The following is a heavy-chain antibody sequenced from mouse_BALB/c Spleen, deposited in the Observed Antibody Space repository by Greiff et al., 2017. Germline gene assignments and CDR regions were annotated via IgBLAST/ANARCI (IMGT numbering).Heavy chain of an antibody. CDR1: GFTFSSYA. D-gene: IGHD1-1*01. Sequence: EVNVVESGGGLVKPGGSLKISCAASGFTFSSYAMSWVRQTPEKRLEWVAYISSGGSTYYQDSVKGRLTISRDNSRNILYLQMSRLRSEDTAMYYCARGRDTTVVGPMDYWGQGTSVTVSS. J-gene: IGHJ4*01. V-gene: IGHV5-6-5*01. CDR3: ARGRDTTVVGPMDY. CDR2: ISSGGST.